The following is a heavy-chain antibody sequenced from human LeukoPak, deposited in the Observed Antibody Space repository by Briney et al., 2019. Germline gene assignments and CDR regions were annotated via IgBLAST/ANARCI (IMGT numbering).Heavy chain of an antibody. V-gene: IGHV4-59*12. CDR1: GGSISSYY. J-gene: IGHJ4*02. CDR2: IYYSGST. D-gene: IGHD6-19*01. CDR3: ARGRLAVAGKGGDY. Sequence: SETLSLTCTVSGGSISSYYWSWIRQPPGKGLEWIGYIYYSGSTNYNPSLKSRVTISVDTSKNQFSLKLSSVTAADTAVYYCARGRLAVAGKGGDYWGQGTLVTVSS.